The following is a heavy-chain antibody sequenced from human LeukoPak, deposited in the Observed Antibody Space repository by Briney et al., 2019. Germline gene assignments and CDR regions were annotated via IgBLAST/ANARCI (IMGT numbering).Heavy chain of an antibody. CDR2: ISYDGSNK. V-gene: IGHV3-30-3*01. CDR3: ATGGQIREPDF. D-gene: IGHD1-14*01. Sequence: GGSLRLSCAASGFTFSSYAMHWVRQAPGKGLEWVAVISYDGSNKYYADSVKGRFTISRDNAKQSVSLQMNSLRAEDTAVYYCATGGQIREPDFWGQGTLVTVSS. CDR1: GFTFSSYA. J-gene: IGHJ4*02.